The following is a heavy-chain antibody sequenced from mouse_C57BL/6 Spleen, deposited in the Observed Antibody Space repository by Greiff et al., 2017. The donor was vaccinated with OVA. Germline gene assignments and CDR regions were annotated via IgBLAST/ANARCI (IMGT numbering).Heavy chain of an antibody. CDR2: IYPRDGST. D-gene: IGHD1-1*01. J-gene: IGHJ1*03. Sequence: QVQLQQSGPELVKPGASVKLSCKASGYTFTSYDINWVKQRPGQGLEWIGWIYPRDGSTKYNEKFKGKATLTVGTSSSTAYLELHSLTSEDSAVYVCARDTTVVVHWYFDVWGTGTTVTVSS. CDR1: GYTFTSYD. CDR3: ARDTTVVVHWYFDV. V-gene: IGHV1-85*01.